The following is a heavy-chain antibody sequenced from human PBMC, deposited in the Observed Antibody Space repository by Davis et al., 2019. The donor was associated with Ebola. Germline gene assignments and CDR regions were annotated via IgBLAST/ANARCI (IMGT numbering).Heavy chain of an antibody. V-gene: IGHV3-15*01. CDR2: IKSKTDGGTT. D-gene: IGHD2-2*01. CDR3: TTAGDIVVVPAAMVDYYYGMDV. J-gene: IGHJ6*02. CDR1: GFTFSNAW. Sequence: PGGSLRLSCAASGFTFSNAWMSWVRQAPGKGLEWVGRIKSKTDGGTTDYAAPVKGRFTISRDDSKNTLYLQMNSLKTEDTAVYYCTTAGDIVVVPAAMVDYYYGMDVWGQGTTVTVSS.